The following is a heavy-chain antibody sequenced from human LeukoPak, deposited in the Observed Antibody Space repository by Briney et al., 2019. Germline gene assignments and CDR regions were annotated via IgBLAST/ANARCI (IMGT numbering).Heavy chain of an antibody. V-gene: IGHV1-2*02. CDR1: GYTFTGYY. Sequence: GASVKVSCKASGYTFTGYYMRWVRQAPGQGVEWMGWINPNSGGTNYAQKFQGRVTMTRDTSISTAYMELSRLRSDDTAVYYCARAVVVVPAAIFRNWFDPWGQGTLVTVSS. J-gene: IGHJ5*02. D-gene: IGHD2-2*01. CDR3: ARAVVVVPAAIFRNWFDP. CDR2: INPNSGGT.